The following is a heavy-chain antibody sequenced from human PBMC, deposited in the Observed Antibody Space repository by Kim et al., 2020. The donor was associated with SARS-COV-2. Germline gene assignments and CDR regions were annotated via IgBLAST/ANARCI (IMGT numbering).Heavy chain of an antibody. J-gene: IGHJ2*01. V-gene: IGHV4-59*01. CDR3: ARDRGETTVTTISWYFDL. D-gene: IGHD4-17*01. CDR2: IYYSGST. CDR1: GCSINNYY. Sequence: SETLSLTCTVSGCSINNYYWSWIRQPPGKGLEWIGYIYYSGSTKYNPSLKSRVTISADTSKNQFSLKLSSVTAADTAVYYCARDRGETTVTTISWYFDLWGRGTLVTVSS.